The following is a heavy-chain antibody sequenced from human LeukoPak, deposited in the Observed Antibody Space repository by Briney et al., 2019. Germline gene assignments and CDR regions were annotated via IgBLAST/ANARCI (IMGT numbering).Heavy chain of an antibody. D-gene: IGHD3-3*01. CDR1: GGSFSGYY. V-gene: IGHV4-34*01. CDR3: ARAKGGLRFLEWYPPIYYYYMDV. J-gene: IGHJ6*03. Sequence: SETLSLTCAVYGGSFSGYYWSWIRQPPGKGLEWIGEINHSGSTNYNPSLKSRVTISVDTSKNQFSLKLSSVTAADTAVYYCARAKGGLRFLEWYPPIYYYYMDVWGRGTTVTVSS. CDR2: INHSGST.